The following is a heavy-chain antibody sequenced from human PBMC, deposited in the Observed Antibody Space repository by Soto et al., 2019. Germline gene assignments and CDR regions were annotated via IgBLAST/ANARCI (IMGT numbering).Heavy chain of an antibody. CDR1: GFTFSNAW. CDR3: TTTRPGTNVFDN. J-gene: IGHJ3*02. CDR2: IRSKTDGGTT. V-gene: IGHV3-15*01. Sequence: EVQLVESGGGLVEPGGSLRLSCAASGFTFSNAWMNWVRKAPGKGLEYIGRIRSKTDGGTTEYAAPVEGRFTVSRDDSKNTLYLQMSGLKTEDTAVYYCTTTRPGTNVFDNWGQGTLVTVSS. D-gene: IGHD6-13*01.